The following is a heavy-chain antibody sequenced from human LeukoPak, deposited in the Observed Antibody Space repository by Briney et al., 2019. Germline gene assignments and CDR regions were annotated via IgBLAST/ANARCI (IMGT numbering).Heavy chain of an antibody. J-gene: IGHJ6*02. CDR3: ARHGGYYDFWSGYGMDV. D-gene: IGHD3-3*01. CDR2: IYPGDSDT. V-gene: IGHV5-51*01. Sequence: GESLKISCKGSGYSFTSYSIGWVRQMPGKGLEWMGIIYPGDSDTRYSPSFQGQVTISADKSISTAYLQWSSLKASDTVMYYCARHGGYYDFWSGYGMDVWGQGTTVTVSS. CDR1: GYSFTSYS.